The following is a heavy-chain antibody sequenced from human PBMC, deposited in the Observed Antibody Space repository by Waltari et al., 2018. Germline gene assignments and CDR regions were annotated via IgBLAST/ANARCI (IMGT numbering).Heavy chain of an antibody. CDR3: ARAVVPLGMIVFPYYFDY. Sequence: QVQLQESGPGLVKPSETLSLTCTVSGGSISSYYWSWIRHPPGKGLEWIGYIYYSGSTNYNPSLKSRVTISVDTSKNQFSLKLSSVTAVDTAVYYCARAVVPLGMIVFPYYFDYWGQGTLVTVSS. J-gene: IGHJ4*02. CDR1: GGSISSYY. D-gene: IGHD3-22*01. V-gene: IGHV4-59*01. CDR2: IYYSGST.